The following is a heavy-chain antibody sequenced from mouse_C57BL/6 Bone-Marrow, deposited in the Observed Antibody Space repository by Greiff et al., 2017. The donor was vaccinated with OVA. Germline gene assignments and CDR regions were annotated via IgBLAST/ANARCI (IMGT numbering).Heavy chain of an antibody. Sequence: VQLQESGAELARPGASVKLSCKASGYTFTSYGISWVKQRTGQGLEWIGEIYPRSGNTYYNEKFKGKATLTADKSSSTAYMQLSSLTSEDSAVYFCAREDSNLDYWGQGTTLTVSS. J-gene: IGHJ2*01. CDR3: AREDSNLDY. V-gene: IGHV1-81*01. CDR2: IYPRSGNT. D-gene: IGHD2-5*01. CDR1: GYTFTSYG.